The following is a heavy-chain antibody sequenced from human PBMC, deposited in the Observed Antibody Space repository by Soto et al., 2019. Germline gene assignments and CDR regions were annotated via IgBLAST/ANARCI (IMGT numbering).Heavy chain of an antibody. D-gene: IGHD3-22*01. CDR2: IVVGSGNT. CDR3: AAAMYYYDSSGYYHLYNWFDP. Sequence: SVKVSCKASGFTFTSSAVQWVRQARGQRLEWIGWIVVGSGNTNYAQKFQERVTITRDMSTSTAYMELSSLRSEDTAVYYCAAAMYYYDSSGYYHLYNWFDPWGQGTLVTVSS. J-gene: IGHJ5*02. CDR1: GFTFTSSA. V-gene: IGHV1-58*01.